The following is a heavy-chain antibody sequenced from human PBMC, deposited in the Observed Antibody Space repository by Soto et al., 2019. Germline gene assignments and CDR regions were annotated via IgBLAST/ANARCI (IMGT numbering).Heavy chain of an antibody. Sequence: GTSVKVCCKASGDRFASCCRSWVRHSPGQGLEWMGWISAYNGNTNYAQKLQGRVTMTTDTSTSTAYMELRSLRSDDTAVYYCARDDVGYFGGNSAYWGQRTLVPVSP. CDR2: ISAYNGNT. D-gene: IGHD2-15*01. V-gene: IGHV1-18*01. J-gene: IGHJ1*01. CDR3: ARDDVGYFGGNSAY. CDR1: GDRFASCC.